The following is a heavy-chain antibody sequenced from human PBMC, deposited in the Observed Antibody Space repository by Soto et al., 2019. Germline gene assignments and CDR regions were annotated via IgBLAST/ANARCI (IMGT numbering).Heavy chain of an antibody. V-gene: IGHV4-4*02. J-gene: IGHJ5*02. CDR3: ARVLRGWFDP. CDR1: GGSITSANW. Sequence: SETLSLTCAVSGGSITSANWWTLVRQPPGGGLEWIGEISHSGITNYKASLNSRVTMSIDKTKNDVSLKLTSVTAADTAVYYCARVLRGWFDPWGQGTPVTVSS. CDR2: ISHSGIT.